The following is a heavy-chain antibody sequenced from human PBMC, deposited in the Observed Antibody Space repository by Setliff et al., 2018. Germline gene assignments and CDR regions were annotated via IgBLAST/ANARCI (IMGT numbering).Heavy chain of an antibody. D-gene: IGHD1-26*01. CDR3: ARDRGSGSYFLRYFDY. CDR1: GFTFSSYS. CDR2: ISSSSSTI. Sequence: LGGSLRLSCAASGFTFSSYSMNWVRQAPGKGLEWVSYISSSSSTIYYADSVKGRFTISRDNAKNSLYLQMNSLRAEDTAVYYCARDRGSGSYFLRYFDYWGQGTLVTVSS. V-gene: IGHV3-48*04. J-gene: IGHJ4*02.